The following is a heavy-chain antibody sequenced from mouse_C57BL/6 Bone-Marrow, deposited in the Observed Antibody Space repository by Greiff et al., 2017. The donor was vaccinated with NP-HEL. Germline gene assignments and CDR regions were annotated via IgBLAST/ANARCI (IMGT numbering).Heavy chain of an antibody. D-gene: IGHD4-1*01. J-gene: IGHJ3*01. V-gene: IGHV1-64*01. CDR3: AKRPLGGGFAY. CDR2: IHPNSGST. CDR1: GYTFTSYW. Sequence: QVQLQQPGAELVKPGASVKLSCKASGYTFTSYWMHWVKQRPGQGLEWIGMIHPNSGSTNYNEKFKSKATLTVDKSSSTAYMQLSSLTSEDSAVYDCAKRPLGGGFAYGGQGTLVTVSA.